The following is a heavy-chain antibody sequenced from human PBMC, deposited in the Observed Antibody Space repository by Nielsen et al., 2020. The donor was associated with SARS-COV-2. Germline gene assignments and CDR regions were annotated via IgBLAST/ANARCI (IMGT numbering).Heavy chain of an antibody. Sequence: GESLKISCSASGFTFSSYAMHWVRQAPGKGLEYVSAISSNGGSTYYAGSVEGRFTISRDNSKNTLYLQMSSLRAEDTAVYYCRRYFDYWGQGTLVTVSS. CDR1: GFTFSSYA. CDR2: ISSNGGST. J-gene: IGHJ4*02. CDR3: RRYFDY. V-gene: IGHV3-64D*06.